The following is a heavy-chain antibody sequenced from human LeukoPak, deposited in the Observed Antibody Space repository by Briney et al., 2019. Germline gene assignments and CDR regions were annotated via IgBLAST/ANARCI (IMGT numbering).Heavy chain of an antibody. CDR1: GFTFSISW. J-gene: IGHJ4*02. Sequence: PGGSLRLSCAASGFTFSISWMNWVRQAPGKGLVWVSRINVDGSTTVYADSVKGRFTISSDNAKNALYLQMNSLRAEDTAVYYCRHGNSSGDYWGQGTLVTVSS. V-gene: IGHV3-74*01. CDR3: RHGNSSGDY. D-gene: IGHD6-6*01. CDR2: INVDGSTT.